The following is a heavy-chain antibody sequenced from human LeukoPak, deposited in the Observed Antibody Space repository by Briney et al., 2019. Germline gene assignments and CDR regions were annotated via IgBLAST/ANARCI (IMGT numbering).Heavy chain of an antibody. CDR2: ISSRSSYI. Sequence: GSLRLSCAASGFTFSSYSMNWVRQAPGKGLEWVSSISSRSSYIYYADSVKGRFTISRDDAKNSLYLQMNSLRAEDTVGYYCARDARLVGSDYWGERTLVTVSS. J-gene: IGHJ4*02. CDR1: GFTFSSYS. D-gene: IGHD1-26*01. CDR3: ARDARLVGSDY. V-gene: IGHV3-21*01.